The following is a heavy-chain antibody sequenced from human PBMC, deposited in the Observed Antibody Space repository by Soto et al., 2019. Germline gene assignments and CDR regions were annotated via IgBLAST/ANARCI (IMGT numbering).Heavy chain of an antibody. CDR2: VNAGNGYT. CDR1: GYTFTSYA. CDR3: ARPLYADYFDY. J-gene: IGHJ4*02. Sequence: QVQLVQSGAAVKKPGASVKVSCKASGYTFTSYALHWVRQAPGQRLEWMGWVNAGNGYTKYSQNFQGRVTITRDTSATTSYMELSGLRSEDTAVYYCARPLYADYFDYWGQGTLVTVSS. D-gene: IGHD4-17*01. V-gene: IGHV1-3*01.